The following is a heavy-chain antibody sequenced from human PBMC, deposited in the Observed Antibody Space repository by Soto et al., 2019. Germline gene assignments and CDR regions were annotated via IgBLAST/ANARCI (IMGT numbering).Heavy chain of an antibody. V-gene: IGHV3-30*18. CDR2: ISYDGSNK. J-gene: IGHJ6*02. CDR3: AKGFYSNFAYGMVI. Sequence: GGSLRLSCAASGFTFSTYGMHWVRQAPGKGLEWVAVISYDGSNKYYADSVKGRFTISRDNSKNTLYLQMNSLRAEDTAVYYCAKGFYSNFAYGMVIWCQGTTVTVS. D-gene: IGHD4-4*01. CDR1: GFTFSTYG.